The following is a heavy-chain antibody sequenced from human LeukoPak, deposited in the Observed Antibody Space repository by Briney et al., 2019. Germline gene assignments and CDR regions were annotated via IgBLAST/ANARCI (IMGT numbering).Heavy chain of an antibody. Sequence: GRSLRLSCAASGFAFSSYGMHWVRQAPGKGLEWVAVISYDGSNKYYADSVKGRFTISRDNSKNTLYLQMNSLRAEDTAVYYCAKVAVVTKAIPDYWGQGTLVTVSS. J-gene: IGHJ4*02. V-gene: IGHV3-30*18. CDR3: AKVAVVTKAIPDY. CDR1: GFAFSSYG. CDR2: ISYDGSNK. D-gene: IGHD4-23*01.